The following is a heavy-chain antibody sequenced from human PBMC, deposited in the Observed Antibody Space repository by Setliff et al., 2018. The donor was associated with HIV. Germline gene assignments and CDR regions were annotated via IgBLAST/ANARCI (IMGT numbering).Heavy chain of an antibody. CDR3: ARVPYRSAWFSGGHDAFDV. CDR1: GYTFTSYG. J-gene: IGHJ3*01. D-gene: IGHD6-19*01. Sequence: ASVKVSCKASGYTFTSYGISWVRQAPGQGLEWMGWISGHNGNTKYVQKYQGRVTMTTDTSTSKVYMELRTLRSDDTAVYYCARVPYRSAWFSGGHDAFDVWGQGTMVTVSS. CDR2: ISGHNGNT. V-gene: IGHV1-18*01.